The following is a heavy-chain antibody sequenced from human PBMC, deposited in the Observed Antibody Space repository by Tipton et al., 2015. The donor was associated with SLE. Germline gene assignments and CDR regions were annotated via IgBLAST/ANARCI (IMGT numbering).Heavy chain of an antibody. CDR3: AKYGDDPLNWFDP. J-gene: IGHJ5*02. CDR2: ISGSGGST. CDR1: GFTFSSYA. D-gene: IGHD4-17*01. Sequence: GSLRLSCAASGFTFSSYAMSWVRQAPGKGLEWVSAISGSGGSTYYADSVKVRFTISRDKSKNTLYLQMNSMRAEDTAVYYCAKYGDDPLNWFDPWGQGTLVTVSS. V-gene: IGHV3-23*01.